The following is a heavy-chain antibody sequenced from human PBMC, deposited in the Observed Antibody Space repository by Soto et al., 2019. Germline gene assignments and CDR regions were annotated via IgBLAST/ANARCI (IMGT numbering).Heavy chain of an antibody. CDR1: GFTFNDYT. CDR2: ISWDGGST. Sequence: EVQLVESGGVVVQPGGSLRLSCAASGFTFNDYTMHWVRQAPGKGLEWVSLISWDGGSTYYADSVKGRFTISRDNSKNYLYLRMNGLRTEATALYYCAKAERGGRNSDWFDPWGQGSLVTVSS. V-gene: IGHV3-43*01. D-gene: IGHD4-4*01. J-gene: IGHJ5*02. CDR3: AKAERGGRNSDWFDP.